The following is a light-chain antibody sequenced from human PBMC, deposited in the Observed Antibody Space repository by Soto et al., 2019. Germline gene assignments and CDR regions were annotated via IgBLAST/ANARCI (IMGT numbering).Light chain of an antibody. J-gene: IGLJ3*02. CDR3: SSYTSTSSWV. Sequence: QSALTQSASVSGSPGQSITISCTGTSSDVGGYNYVSWYQQHPGKAPKLIIYDVSNRPSGVSTRFSGSKSGNTASLTISGLAADDEDDYSCSSYTSTSSWVFGGGTKLTVL. CDR1: SSDVGGYNY. CDR2: DVS. V-gene: IGLV2-14*01.